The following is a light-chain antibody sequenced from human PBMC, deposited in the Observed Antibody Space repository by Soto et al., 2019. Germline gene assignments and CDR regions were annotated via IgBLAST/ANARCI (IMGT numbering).Light chain of an antibody. J-gene: IGKJ4*01. CDR3: QQYNSYSPLT. V-gene: IGKV1-5*01. Sequence: DIQMTQSPSTLSASVGDRVSITCRARQSISSWLAWYQQKPGKAPTLLIYDASSLESGAPSRFSGSGSGTEFTLTISSLQPDDFATYYCQQYNSYSPLTFGGGTKVDIK. CDR2: DAS. CDR1: QSISSW.